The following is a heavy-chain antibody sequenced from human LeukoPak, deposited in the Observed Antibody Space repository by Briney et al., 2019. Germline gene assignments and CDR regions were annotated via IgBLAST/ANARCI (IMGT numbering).Heavy chain of an antibody. CDR3: ARGYSVAGLFQH. J-gene: IGHJ1*01. Sequence: SEPLSLTCAVYGGSFSGYYWSWIRQPPGKGLEWIGEINHSGSTNYNPSLKSRVTISVDTSNNQFSLKLSSVTAADTAVYYCARGYSVAGLFQHWGQGTLVTVSS. CDR1: GGSFSGYY. V-gene: IGHV4-34*01. D-gene: IGHD6-19*01. CDR2: INHSGST.